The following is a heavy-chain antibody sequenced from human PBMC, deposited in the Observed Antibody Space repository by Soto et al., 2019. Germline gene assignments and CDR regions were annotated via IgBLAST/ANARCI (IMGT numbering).Heavy chain of an antibody. CDR2: INPSGGST. J-gene: IGHJ6*04. Sequence: SGKVSWKASGSTFSRYAIRWGGPAPGQGLEWMVIINPSGGSTSYAQKFQGRVTMTRDTSTRTVYMELSSLRSEDTAVYYCARVVLRCGSTCHYFGMVARREGITVTVSS. CDR3: ARVVLRCGSTCHYFGMVA. V-gene: IGHV1-46*01. CDR1: GSTFSRYA. D-gene: IGHD2-2*01.